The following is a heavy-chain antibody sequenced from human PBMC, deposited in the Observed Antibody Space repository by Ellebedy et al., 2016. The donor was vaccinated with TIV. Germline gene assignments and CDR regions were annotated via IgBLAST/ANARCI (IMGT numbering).Heavy chain of an antibody. CDR3: ARDSGSGYEVFDY. D-gene: IGHD5-12*01. J-gene: IGHJ4*02. Sequence: AASVKVSCKASGYTFTDYYMDWVRQAPGQGLEWMGWINLRNGDTHYVQKFQGRVTMTRDSSITTAYMDLSRLTSDDTAVYYCARDSGSGYEVFDYWGQGTLVTVSS. V-gene: IGHV1-2*02. CDR1: GYTFTDYY. CDR2: INLRNGDT.